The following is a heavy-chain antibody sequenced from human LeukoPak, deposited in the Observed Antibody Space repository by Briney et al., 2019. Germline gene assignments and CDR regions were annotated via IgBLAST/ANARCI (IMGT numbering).Heavy chain of an antibody. CDR1: GGSINNFY. V-gene: IGHV4-59*01. J-gene: IGHJ4*02. Sequence: SETLSLTCTVSGGSINNFYWSWIRQPPGKGLEWIAYIYYSGSTNYDPSLKSRVTISVDTSKSQFSLNLSSVTAADTAVYYCARAPVGPTGHPQDYFDYWGQGTLVTVSS. D-gene: IGHD3-9*01. CDR3: ARAPVGPTGHPQDYFDY. CDR2: IYYSGST.